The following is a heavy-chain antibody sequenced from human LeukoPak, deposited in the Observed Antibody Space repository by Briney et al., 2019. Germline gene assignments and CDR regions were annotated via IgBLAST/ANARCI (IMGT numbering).Heavy chain of an antibody. V-gene: IGHV3-30*02. CDR3: ARGSLMVRGVDYFDY. Sequence: PGGSLRLSCAASGFTFSEYYMTWIRQAPGKGLEWVAFIRYDGSNKYYADSVKGRFTISRDNSKNTLYLQMNSLRAEDTAVYYCARGSLMVRGVDYFDYWGQGTLVTVSS. J-gene: IGHJ4*02. D-gene: IGHD3-10*01. CDR1: GFTFSEYY. CDR2: IRYDGSNK.